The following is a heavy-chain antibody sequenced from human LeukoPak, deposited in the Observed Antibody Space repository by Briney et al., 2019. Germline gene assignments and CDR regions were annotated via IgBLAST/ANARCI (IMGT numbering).Heavy chain of an antibody. CDR2: IYYSGNT. D-gene: IGHD3-22*01. J-gene: IGHJ4*02. CDR1: GGSISSYY. Sequence: KPSEALSLTCTVSGGSISSYYWSWIRQPPGKGLEWIEYIYYSGNTMYNPSLKSRVTISVDTSKNQFSLKLSSVTAADTAVYYCAASYYYYSSGPRPYYFDFWGQGTLVTVSS. V-gene: IGHV4-59*08. CDR3: AASYYYYSSGPRPYYFDF.